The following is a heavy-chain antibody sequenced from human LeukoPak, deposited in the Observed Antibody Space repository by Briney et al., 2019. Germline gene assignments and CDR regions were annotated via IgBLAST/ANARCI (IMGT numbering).Heavy chain of an antibody. CDR2: ISYDGSNK. D-gene: IGHD1-26*01. CDR1: GFTFSSYS. CDR3: AKMASGSYYFDY. V-gene: IGHV3-30*18. Sequence: GRSLRLSCAASGFTFSSYSMHWVHQAPGKGLEWVAVISYDGSNKYYADSVKGRFTISRDNSKNTLYLQMNSLRAEDTAVYYCAKMASGSYYFDYWGQGTLVTVSS. J-gene: IGHJ4*02.